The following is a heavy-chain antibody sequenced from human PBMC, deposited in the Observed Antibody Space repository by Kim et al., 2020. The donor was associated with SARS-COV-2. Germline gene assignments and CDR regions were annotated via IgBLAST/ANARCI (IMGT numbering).Heavy chain of an antibody. D-gene: IGHD6-19*01. CDR3: ARESSWLVAAFDY. J-gene: IGHJ4*02. V-gene: IGHV3-21*01. Sequence: GGSLRLSCAASGFTFSSYSMNWVRQAPGKGLEWVSSISSSSSYIYYADSVKGRFTISRDNAKNSLYLQMNSLRAEDTAVYYCARESSWLVAAFDYWGQGTLVTVSS. CDR2: ISSSSSYI. CDR1: GFTFSSYS.